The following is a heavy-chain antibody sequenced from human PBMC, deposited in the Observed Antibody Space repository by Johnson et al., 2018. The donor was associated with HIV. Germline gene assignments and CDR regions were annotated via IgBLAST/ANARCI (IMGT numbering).Heavy chain of an antibody. Sequence: QVQLVESGGGVVQPGRSLRLSCAASGSTFSNYAMHWVRQAPGKGLEWVAVISYAGSNQDYADSVQGRFTISRDNSKNTLYLQINSLRDEDTAVYYCARGEDYGGNFGALDIWGQGTMVTVSS. CDR3: ARGEDYGGNFGALDI. CDR2: ISYAGSNQ. J-gene: IGHJ3*02. V-gene: IGHV3-30*04. CDR1: GSTFSNYA. D-gene: IGHD4-23*01.